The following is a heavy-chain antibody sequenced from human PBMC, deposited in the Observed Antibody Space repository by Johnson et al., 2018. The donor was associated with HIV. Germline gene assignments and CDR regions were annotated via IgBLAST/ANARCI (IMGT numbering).Heavy chain of an antibody. CDR3: ARESTPWGGDYVGYGLDV. J-gene: IGHJ3*01. Sequence: EVQLLESGGGLVQPGGSLRLSCAASGFTFSSYWMSWVRQAPGKGLEWVANIKQDESEKYYVDSVKGRFTISRDNAKNSLYLEMTSMRVDDTAVYYCARESTPWGGDYVGYGLDVWGRGTKVAVSS. V-gene: IGHV3-7*01. CDR1: GFTFSSYW. CDR2: IKQDESEK. D-gene: IGHD5-18*01.